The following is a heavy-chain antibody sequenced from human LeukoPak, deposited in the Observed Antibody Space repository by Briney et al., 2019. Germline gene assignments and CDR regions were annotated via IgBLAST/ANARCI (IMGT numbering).Heavy chain of an antibody. CDR1: GGSISSGGYY. V-gene: IGHV4-30-2*02. D-gene: IGHD1-20*01. J-gene: IGHJ3*02. CDR3: ARLPAARLISGAFDI. CDR2: IYHSGST. Sequence: SPSQTLSLTCTVSGGSISSGGYYWSWIRQPPGKGLEWIGYIYHSGSTNYNPSLKSRLTISIDTSKKQFSLKMSSVTAADTALYYCARLPAARLISGAFDIWGQGTMVTVSS.